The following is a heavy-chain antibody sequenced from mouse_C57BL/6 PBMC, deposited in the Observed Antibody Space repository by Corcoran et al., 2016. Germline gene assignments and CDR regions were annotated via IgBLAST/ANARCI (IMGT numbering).Heavy chain of an antibody. Sequence: EVELLQSGGGLVQPGGSLKLSCAASGIDFSRYWMSWVRRAPGKGLEWIGDVNPDSSTINYAPSLKDKFIISRDNAKNTLCLQMSKVSSEDTALYYCSRRNIYWYFDVWGTGTTVTVSS. V-gene: IGHV4-1*01. CDR1: GIDFSRYW. CDR2: VNPDSSTI. CDR3: SRRNIYWYFDV. J-gene: IGHJ1*03.